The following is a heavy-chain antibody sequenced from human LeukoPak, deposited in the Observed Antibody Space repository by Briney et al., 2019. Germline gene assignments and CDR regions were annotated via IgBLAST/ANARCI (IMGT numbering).Heavy chain of an antibody. CDR1: GGTFSSYA. Sequence: ASVKVSCKASGGTFSSYAISWVRQAPGQGLEWMGWINTNTGNPTYAQGFTGRFVFSLDTSVSTAYLQISSLKAEDTAVYYCARDIPAPYQLLPTDAFDIWGQGTMVTVSS. CDR2: INTNTGNP. CDR3: ARDIPAPYQLLPTDAFDI. V-gene: IGHV7-4-1*02. J-gene: IGHJ3*02. D-gene: IGHD2-2*01.